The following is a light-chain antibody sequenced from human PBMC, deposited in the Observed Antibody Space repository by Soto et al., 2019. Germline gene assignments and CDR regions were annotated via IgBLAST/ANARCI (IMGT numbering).Light chain of an antibody. CDR2: GAS. Sequence: EIVLTQSPGTLSLSPGERATLPCRAIQSVSSSYLAWYQQKPGQALRLLIYGASSRATGIPDRFSGSGSGTDFTLTISRLEPEDFAVYYCQQRSNWPPITFGQGTRLEIK. CDR1: QSVSSSY. J-gene: IGKJ5*01. CDR3: QQRSNWPPIT. V-gene: IGKV3D-20*02.